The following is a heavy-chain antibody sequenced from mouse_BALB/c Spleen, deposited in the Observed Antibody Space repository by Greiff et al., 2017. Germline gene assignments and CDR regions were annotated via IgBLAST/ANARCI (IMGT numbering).Heavy chain of an antibody. D-gene: IGHD2-1*01. CDR2: IYPGDGDT. CDR1: GYAFSSYW. V-gene: IGHV1-80*01. CDR3: ASGEGNYDYAMDY. J-gene: IGHJ4*01. Sequence: VQLQQSGAELVRPGSSVKISCKASGYAFSSYWMNWVKQRPGQGLEWIGQIYPGDGDTNYNGKFKGKATLTADKSSSTAYMQLSSLTSEDSAVYYCASGEGNYDYAMDYWGQGTSVTVSS.